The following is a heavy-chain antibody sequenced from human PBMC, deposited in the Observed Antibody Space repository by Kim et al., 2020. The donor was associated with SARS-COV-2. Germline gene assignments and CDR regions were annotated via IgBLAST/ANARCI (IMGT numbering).Heavy chain of an antibody. CDR1: GFTFSSYS. CDR2: ISSSSSYI. CDR3: ARLRKWELLQYRYFDL. D-gene: IGHD1-26*01. Sequence: GGSLRLSCAASGFTFSSYSMNWVRQAPGKGLEWVSSISSSSSYIYYADSVKGRFTISRDNAKNSLYLQMNSLRAEDTAVYYCARLRKWELLQYRYFDLWGRGTLVTVSS. J-gene: IGHJ2*01. V-gene: IGHV3-21*01.